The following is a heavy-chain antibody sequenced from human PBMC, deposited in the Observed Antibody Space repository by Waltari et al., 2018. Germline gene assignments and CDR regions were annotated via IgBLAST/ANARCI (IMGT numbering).Heavy chain of an antibody. CDR2: VYYNGYK. D-gene: IGHD3-3*01. Sequence: QAQLQVLCPGQVKPPETLSSTCAVSGDSIPTSTFSWGWVRQPPGKGLECVGSVYYNGYKFYNPSLKSRLTLSMDTSNNHFSLSLTSVTAADTAVYYCVRQRSADFWSGYFDLWGQGTLVTVSS. CDR1: GDSIPTSTFS. J-gene: IGHJ4*02. CDR3: VRQRSADFWSGYFDL. V-gene: IGHV4-39*01.